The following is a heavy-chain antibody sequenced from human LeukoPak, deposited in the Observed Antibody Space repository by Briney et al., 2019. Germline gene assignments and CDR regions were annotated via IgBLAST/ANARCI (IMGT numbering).Heavy chain of an antibody. V-gene: IGHV1-46*01. J-gene: IGHJ3*02. D-gene: IGHD5-24*01. CDR1: GYTFTKSY. CDR2: TNPGGDNT. Sequence: ASVKVSCKASGYTFTKSYIHWVRQAPGQRLEWMGLTNPGGDNTDYAQNFQGRLTMTSDTSARTVYMELSSLRSEDTAVYYCARIRDGYSDAYGIWGQGTVVTVPS. CDR3: ARIRDGYSDAYGI.